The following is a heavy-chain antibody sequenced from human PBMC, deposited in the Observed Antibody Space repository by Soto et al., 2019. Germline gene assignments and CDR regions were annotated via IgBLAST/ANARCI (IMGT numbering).Heavy chain of an antibody. D-gene: IGHD6-13*01. V-gene: IGHV4-31*03. CDR1: GGSISSGGYY. J-gene: IGHJ3*02. CDR2: IYYSGST. Sequence: QVQLQESGPGLVKPSQTLSLTCTVSGGSISSGGYYWSWIRQHPGKGLEWIGYIYYSGSTYYNPLHKSRVSIAVDTSKNQLSRRLRVVTAAETAVYYWARGGGGSIAARIFGIAAAGDDAFDIWGQGTMVTVSS. CDR3: ARGGGGSIAARIFGIAAAGDDAFDI.